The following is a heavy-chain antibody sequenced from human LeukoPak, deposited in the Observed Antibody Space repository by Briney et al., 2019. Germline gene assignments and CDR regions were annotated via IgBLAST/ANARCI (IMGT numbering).Heavy chain of an antibody. CDR2: IYYSGST. D-gene: IGHD3/OR15-3a*01. V-gene: IGHV4-39*07. J-gene: IGHJ4*02. CDR1: GGSISSSSYY. Sequence: PSETLSLTCTVSGGSISSSSYYCGWIRQPPGKGLEWIGSIYYSGSTYYNPSLKSRVTISVDTSKNQFSLKLSSVTAADTAVYYCARDGPPPDYWGQGTLVTVSS. CDR3: ARDGPPPDY.